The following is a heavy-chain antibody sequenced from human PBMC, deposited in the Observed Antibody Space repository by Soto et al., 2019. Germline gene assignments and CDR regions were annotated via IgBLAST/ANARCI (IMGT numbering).Heavy chain of an antibody. D-gene: IGHD1-26*01. V-gene: IGHV4-61*02. CDR3: ARTVGAAYYFDF. CDR1: GGSVSSGAYY. CDR2: IYTSGST. Sequence: SETLSLTCTVSGGSVSSGAYYWSWIRQSAGKGLEWIGRIYTSGSTNYNPSLKSRVTMSIDTSHKHFSLSLKSVTAADTAVYYCARTVGAAYYFDFWGQGALVTVSS. J-gene: IGHJ4*02.